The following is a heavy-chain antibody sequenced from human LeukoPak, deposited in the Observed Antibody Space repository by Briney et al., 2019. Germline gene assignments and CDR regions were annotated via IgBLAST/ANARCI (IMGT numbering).Heavy chain of an antibody. Sequence: PSGTLSLTCAVYGGSFSDYYWNWIRQSTGKGLEWIGEINLRGSTTYNPSLKSRVTISLDASKSQLSLKLSSVTAADTAVYYCARGGRYMSASWYRSVYYYMDVWGKGPRSPSP. CDR3: ARGGRYMSASWYRSVYYYMDV. J-gene: IGHJ6*03. CDR1: GGSFSDYY. CDR2: INLRGST. D-gene: IGHD6-13*01. V-gene: IGHV4-34*01.